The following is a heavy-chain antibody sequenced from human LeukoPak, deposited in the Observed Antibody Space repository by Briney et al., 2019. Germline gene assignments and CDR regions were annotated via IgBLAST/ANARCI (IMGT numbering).Heavy chain of an antibody. CDR3: VRGGPSTWS. V-gene: IGHV3-15*05. J-gene: IGHJ5*02. CDR2: IKSKTDGGTT. Sequence: GGSLRLSCAASGFTFSDAWMSWVRQAPGKGLEWVGRIKSKTDGGTTDYAAPVKGRFTISRDDAKNTLYLQMNNLRAEDTAVYYCVRGGPSTWSWGQGTLVTVSS. D-gene: IGHD2-15*01. CDR1: GFTFSDAW.